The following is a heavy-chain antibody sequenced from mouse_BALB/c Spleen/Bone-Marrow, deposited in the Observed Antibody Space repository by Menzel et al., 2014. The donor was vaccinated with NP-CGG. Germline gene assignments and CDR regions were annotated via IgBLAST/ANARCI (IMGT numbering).Heavy chain of an antibody. Sequence: EVKLMESGGGLVQPGGSLKLSCAASGFTFSSYTMSWVRQTPEKRLEWVAYISNGGGSTYYPDTVKGRFTISRDNAKNTLCLQMSSLKSEDTAMYYCARRYDYGYGPFAYWGQGTLVTVSA. CDR2: ISNGGGST. J-gene: IGHJ3*01. D-gene: IGHD1-2*01. V-gene: IGHV5-12-2*01. CDR3: ARRYDYGYGPFAY. CDR1: GFTFSSYT.